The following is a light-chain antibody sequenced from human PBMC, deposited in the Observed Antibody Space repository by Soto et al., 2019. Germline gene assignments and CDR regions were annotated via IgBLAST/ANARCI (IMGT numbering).Light chain of an antibody. J-gene: IGKJ1*01. CDR1: QGIRDA. CDR3: LQHNSYPTA. Sequence: DIQMTQSPSSLSASVGDRVTITCRASQGIRDALGWYQQKPGKAPKRLIYAASSLQSGVPSRFSGSGSGTEFTLTISSLQPEDFADYYCLQHNSYPTAFGQGTKVEI. CDR2: AAS. V-gene: IGKV1-17*01.